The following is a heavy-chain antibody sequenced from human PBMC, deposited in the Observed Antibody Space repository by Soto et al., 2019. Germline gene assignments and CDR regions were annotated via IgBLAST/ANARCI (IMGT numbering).Heavy chain of an antibody. CDR2: IIPIFGTA. J-gene: IGHJ5*02. CDR1: GGTFSSYA. CDR3: ARAFQQLVRYNWFDP. V-gene: IGHV1-69*13. D-gene: IGHD6-13*01. Sequence: EASVKVSCKASGGTFSSYAISWVRQAPGQGLEWMGGIIPIFGTANYAQKFQGRVTITADESTSTAYMELSSLRSEDTAVYYCARAFQQLVRYNWFDPWGQGTLVTVSS.